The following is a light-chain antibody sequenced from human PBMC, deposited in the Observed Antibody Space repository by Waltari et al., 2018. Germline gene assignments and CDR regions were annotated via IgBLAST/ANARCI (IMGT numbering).Light chain of an antibody. J-gene: IGLJ2*01. CDR1: PDPVPRALY. Sequence: QAVVTQEPSLTVPQGGPVTLTCRSSPDPVPRALYPYRFQQRPGQAPRTLIHDVSSKASWTPARFSGSLLGGKAALTLSGAQPEDEADYYCSLSYSGIVVFGGGTKLTVL. CDR2: DVS. V-gene: IGLV7-46*01. CDR3: SLSYSGIVV.